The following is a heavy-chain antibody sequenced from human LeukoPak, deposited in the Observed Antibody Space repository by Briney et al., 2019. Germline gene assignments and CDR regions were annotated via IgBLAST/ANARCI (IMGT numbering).Heavy chain of an antibody. CDR3: ARVMRYFDWLINAFDI. CDR2: INPNSGGT. CDR1: GYTFTGYY. D-gene: IGHD3-9*01. J-gene: IGHJ3*02. Sequence: ASVKVSCKASGYTFTGYYMHWVRQAPGQGLEWMGWINPNSGGTNYAQKFQGRVTMTRDTSISTAYMELSRLRSDDTAVYYCARVMRYFDWLINAFDIWGQGTMVTVSS. V-gene: IGHV1-2*02.